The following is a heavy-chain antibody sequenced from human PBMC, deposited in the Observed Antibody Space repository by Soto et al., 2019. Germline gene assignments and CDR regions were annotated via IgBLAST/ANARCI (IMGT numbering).Heavy chain of an antibody. CDR1: GGSISSSNW. Sequence: SETLSLTCAVSGGSISSSNWWSWVRQPPGKGLEWIGEIYHSGSTNYNPSLKSRVTISVDKSKNQFSLKLSSVTAADTAVYYCARNFEGYDSSGYLLFDYWGQGTLVTVSS. D-gene: IGHD3-22*01. V-gene: IGHV4-4*02. CDR2: IYHSGST. CDR3: ARNFEGYDSSGYLLFDY. J-gene: IGHJ4*02.